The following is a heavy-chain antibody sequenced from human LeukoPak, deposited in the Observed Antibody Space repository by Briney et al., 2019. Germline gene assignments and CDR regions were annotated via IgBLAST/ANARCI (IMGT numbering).Heavy chain of an antibody. J-gene: IGHJ4*02. D-gene: IGHD6-19*01. CDR2: ISPYNGNT. CDR3: ARDLTGAVAGTFDY. CDR1: GYTFTTYG. Sequence: GASVKVSCKASGYTFTTYGISWVRQAPGQGIECMGWISPYNGNTNYAQKLQGRLTMTTDTSTSTAYMELRSLRSDDTAVYYCARDLTGAVAGTFDYWGQGTLVTASS. V-gene: IGHV1-18*01.